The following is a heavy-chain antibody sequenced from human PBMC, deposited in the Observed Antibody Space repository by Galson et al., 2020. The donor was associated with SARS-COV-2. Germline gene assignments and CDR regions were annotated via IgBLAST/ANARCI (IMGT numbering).Heavy chain of an antibody. CDR1: GFSLSTTTVA. D-gene: IGHD2-21*02. CDR2: IFWDDDK. Sequence: KMSGPTLVKPTQTLTLTCTFSGFSLSTTTVAVGWIRQPPGKALEWLALIFWDDDKRYSPSLKSRLTITKDTSKNQVVLTMTTMDPVDTATYYGARDRLTHFDSWGQGPLVTVSA. J-gene: IGHJ4*02. CDR3: ARDRLTHFDS. V-gene: IGHV2-5*02.